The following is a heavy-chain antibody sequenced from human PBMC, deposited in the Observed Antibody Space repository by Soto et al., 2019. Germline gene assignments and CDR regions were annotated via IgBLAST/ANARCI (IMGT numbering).Heavy chain of an antibody. J-gene: IGHJ3*02. V-gene: IGHV4-31*03. D-gene: IGHD4-4*01. Sequence: SETLSLTCTVSGGSISSGGYYWSWIRQHPGKGLEWIGYIYYSGSTYYNPSLKSRVTISVDTSKNQFSLKLSSVTAADTAVYYCARAEGGYSNYASDIWGQGTMVTVSS. CDR3: ARAEGGYSNYASDI. CDR1: GGSISSGGYY. CDR2: IYYSGST.